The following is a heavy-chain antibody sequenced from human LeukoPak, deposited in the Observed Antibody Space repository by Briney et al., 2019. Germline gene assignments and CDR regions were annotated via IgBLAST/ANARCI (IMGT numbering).Heavy chain of an antibody. D-gene: IGHD3-9*01. CDR3: ARLTKGRYFDYIFAF. Sequence: PSETLSLTCTVSGFSVSDPLSYWGWVRQPPGKGLEWIAEINFIGRTSYNSSLNSRVTMSVDTSKNQFSLKMTSLPAADTAVYFCARLTKGRYFDYIFAFWGQGILVTVSS. V-gene: IGHV4-39*01. CDR1: GFSVSDPLSY. CDR2: INFIGRT. J-gene: IGHJ4*02.